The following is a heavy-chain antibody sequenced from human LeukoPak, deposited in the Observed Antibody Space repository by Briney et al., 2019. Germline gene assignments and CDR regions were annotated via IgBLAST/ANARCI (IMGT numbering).Heavy chain of an antibody. Sequence: GASVKVSCKASGYTFTSYDINWVRQATGQGLEWMGWMNPNSGNTGYAQEFQGRVTMTRNTSISTAYMELSSLRSEDTAVYYCARARHCSGGSCYRRAEYFQHWGQGTLVTVSS. J-gene: IGHJ1*01. V-gene: IGHV1-8*01. CDR1: GYTFTSYD. CDR3: ARARHCSGGSCYRRAEYFQH. D-gene: IGHD2-15*01. CDR2: MNPNSGNT.